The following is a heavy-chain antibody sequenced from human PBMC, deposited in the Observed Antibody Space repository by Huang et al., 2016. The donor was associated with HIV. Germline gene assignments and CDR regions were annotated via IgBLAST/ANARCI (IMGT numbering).Heavy chain of an antibody. J-gene: IGHJ5*02. CDR1: GFIFSNFG. D-gene: IGHD2-15*01. CDR2: ISYDGRSD. V-gene: IGHV3-30*18. CDR3: AKESRWFSDFDQ. Sequence: QVQLVESGGGVVQPGTSLRLSCAASGFIFSNFGRHWVRQAPGKGREGVAVISYDGRSDRYSDSVKGRFTISRDNDKNTLSLEMNRLRHDDTAVYYCAKESRWFSDFDQWGQGTLVTVSS.